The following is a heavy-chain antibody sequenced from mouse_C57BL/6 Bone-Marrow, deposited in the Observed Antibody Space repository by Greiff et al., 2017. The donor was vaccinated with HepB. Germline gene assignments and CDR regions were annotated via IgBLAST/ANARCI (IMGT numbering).Heavy chain of an antibody. J-gene: IGHJ1*03. CDR2: IYPGSGST. CDR1: GYTFTSYW. V-gene: IGHV1-55*01. D-gene: IGHD1-1*01. Sequence: QVQLKQPGAELVKPGASVKMSCKASGYTFTSYWITWVKQRPGQGLEWIGDIYPGSGSTNYNEKFKSKATLTVDTSSSTAYMQLSSLTSEDSAVYYCAPYYYGSRGYFDVWGTGTTVTVSS. CDR3: APYYYGSRGYFDV.